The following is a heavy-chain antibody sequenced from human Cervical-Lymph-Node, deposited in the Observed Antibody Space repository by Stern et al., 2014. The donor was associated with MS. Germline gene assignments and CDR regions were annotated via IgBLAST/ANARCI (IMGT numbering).Heavy chain of an antibody. CDR1: GGSISSYY. D-gene: IGHD3-3*01. CDR3: AGSGTYYPDY. Sequence: QVQLVESGPGLVKPSETLSLTCSVSGGSISSYYWNWIRQPPGKGLEWIANVHYSGTTNYNPSLKSRVTILLNPSRNKLSLNLSSVTAADTAVYYCAGSGTYYPDYWGQGILVTVSS. CDR2: VHYSGTT. J-gene: IGHJ4*02. V-gene: IGHV4-59*08.